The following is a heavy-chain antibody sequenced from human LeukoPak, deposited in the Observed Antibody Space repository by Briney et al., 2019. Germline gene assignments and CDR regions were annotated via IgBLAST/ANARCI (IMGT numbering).Heavy chain of an antibody. J-gene: IGHJ5*02. CDR2: ISGSGGST. D-gene: IGHD4-17*01. V-gene: IGHV3-23*01. CDR3: AKAPYGDYEIAWFDP. Sequence: GGSLRLSCVASGFTFSSYAMSWVRQAPGKGLEWVSAISGSGGSTYYADSVKGRFTISRDNSKNTLYLQMNSLRAEDTAVYYCAKAPYGDYEIAWFDPWGQGTLVTVSS. CDR1: GFTFSSYA.